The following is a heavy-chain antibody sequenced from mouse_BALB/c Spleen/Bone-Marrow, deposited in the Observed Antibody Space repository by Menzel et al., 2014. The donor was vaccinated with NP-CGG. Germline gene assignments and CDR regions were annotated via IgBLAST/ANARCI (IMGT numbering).Heavy chain of an antibody. D-gene: IGHD3-1*01. CDR2: VYPGNVNT. Sequence: LQESGPELVKPGASVTISCKASGYNFTSYYIHWVKQRPGQGLEWIGWVYPGNVNTKYNEKFEGKATLTADKSSTTAYMQLSSLTSEDSAVYFCARSGGAAMDYWGQGTSVTVSS. V-gene: IGHV1S56*01. J-gene: IGHJ4*01. CDR3: ARSGGAAMDY. CDR1: GYNFTSYY.